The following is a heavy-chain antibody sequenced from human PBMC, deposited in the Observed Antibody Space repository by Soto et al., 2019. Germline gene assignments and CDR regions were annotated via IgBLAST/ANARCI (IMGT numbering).Heavy chain of an antibody. Sequence: QVQLVEYGGGLLQPGRSLRLSCAASGFTFSHYGIHCVRQAPGKWLEWLAVILYDGSNKHYADSVKGRFTVSRDNCQNSLYLQMNSLRAEDTAVYFCARYSGKYQGPIDYWGQGTLVTVSS. CDR3: ARYSGKYQGPIDY. V-gene: IGHV3-30*03. J-gene: IGHJ4*02. CDR2: ILYDGSNK. D-gene: IGHD1-26*01. CDR1: GFTFSHYG.